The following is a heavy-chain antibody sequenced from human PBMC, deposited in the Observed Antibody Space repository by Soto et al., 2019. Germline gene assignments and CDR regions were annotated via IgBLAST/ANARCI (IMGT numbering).Heavy chain of an antibody. J-gene: IGHJ4*02. Sequence: QVQLQESGPGLVKPSETLSLTCTVSGGSISSYYWSWIRQPPGKGLEWIGYIYYSGSTNYNPSLKSRVTISVDTSKNQFSLKLSSVTAADTAVYYCARHKWELLARYGWYFDYWGQGTLVTVSS. D-gene: IGHD1-26*01. CDR3: ARHKWELLARYGWYFDY. CDR2: IYYSGST. CDR1: GGSISSYY. V-gene: IGHV4-59*08.